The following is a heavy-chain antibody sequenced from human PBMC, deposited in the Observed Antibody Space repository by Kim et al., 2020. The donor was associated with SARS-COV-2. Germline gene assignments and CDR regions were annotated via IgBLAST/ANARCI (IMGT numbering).Heavy chain of an antibody. J-gene: IGHJ4*02. Sequence: GTTDYAAPVKGRFTISRDDSKNTLYLQMNSLKTEDTAVYYCTAEGSNGDYWGQGTLVTVSS. CDR2: GTT. V-gene: IGHV3-15*01. D-gene: IGHD3-10*01. CDR3: TAEGSNGDY.